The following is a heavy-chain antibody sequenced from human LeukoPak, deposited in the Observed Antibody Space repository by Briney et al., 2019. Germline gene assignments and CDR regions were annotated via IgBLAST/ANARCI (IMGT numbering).Heavy chain of an antibody. CDR2: ISAYNGNT. CDR1: GYTFTSHG. CDR3: ARTVGITMIVVVQHFDY. Sequence: ASVKVSCKASGYTFTSHGISWVRQAPGQGLEWMGWISAYNGNTNYAQKLQGRVTMTTDTSTSTAYMELRSLRSDDTAVYYCARTVGITMIVVVQHFDYWGQGTLVTVSS. J-gene: IGHJ4*02. D-gene: IGHD3-22*01. V-gene: IGHV1-18*01.